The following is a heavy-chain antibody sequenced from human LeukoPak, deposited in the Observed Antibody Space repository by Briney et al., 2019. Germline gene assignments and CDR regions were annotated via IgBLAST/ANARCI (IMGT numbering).Heavy chain of an antibody. Sequence: SETLSLTCTVSGGSISSYYWSWIRQPPGKGLEWIEYIYYSGSTNYNPSLKSRVTISVDTSKNQFSLKLSSVTAADTAVYYCARAYYGSGSSYFDYWGQGTLVTVSS. J-gene: IGHJ4*02. CDR2: IYYSGST. CDR1: GGSISSYY. CDR3: ARAYYGSGSSYFDY. V-gene: IGHV4-59*01. D-gene: IGHD3-10*01.